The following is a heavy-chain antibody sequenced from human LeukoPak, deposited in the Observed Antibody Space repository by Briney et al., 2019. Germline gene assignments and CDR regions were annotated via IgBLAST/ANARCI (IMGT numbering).Heavy chain of an antibody. Sequence: SETLSLTCAVSGYSISSGYYWGWIRQPPGKGLEWIGTIYHSGGTYYNPSLKSRLTISLDTFKNQFSLKLTSVTAADTAVYYCARDRERWLFSYWGQGTLVTVSS. V-gene: IGHV4-38-2*02. CDR2: IYHSGGT. CDR3: ARDRERWLFSY. J-gene: IGHJ4*02. CDR1: GYSISSGYY. D-gene: IGHD3-22*01.